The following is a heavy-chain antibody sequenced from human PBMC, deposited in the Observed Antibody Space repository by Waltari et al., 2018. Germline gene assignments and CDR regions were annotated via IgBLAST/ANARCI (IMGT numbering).Heavy chain of an antibody. CDR1: GFTFSSYG. CDR2: ISYDGSNK. J-gene: IGHJ4*02. CDR3: AKDQEHY. Sequence: QVQLVESGGGVVQPGRSLRLSCEASGFTFSSYGMHWVRQAPGKGLEWVAVISYDGSNKYYADSVKGRFTISRDNSKNTLYLQMNSLRAEDTAVYYCAKDQEHYWGQGTLVTVSS. V-gene: IGHV3-30*18. D-gene: IGHD1-26*01.